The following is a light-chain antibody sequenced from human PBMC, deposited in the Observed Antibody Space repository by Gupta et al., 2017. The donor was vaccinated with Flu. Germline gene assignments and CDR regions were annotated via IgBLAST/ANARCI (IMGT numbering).Light chain of an antibody. J-gene: IGKJ4*01. CDR2: DVS. CDR1: QSVSSY. CDR3: QQRSHLHS. V-gene: IGKV3-11*01. Sequence: PATLSLSPGERATRSCRASQSVSSYLDWYQQKPGQAPRLLIYDVSNSADGIPDRFSGGGSGTDFTLTSSRREPEDFAVYYWQQRSHLHSFGGGTKVEIK.